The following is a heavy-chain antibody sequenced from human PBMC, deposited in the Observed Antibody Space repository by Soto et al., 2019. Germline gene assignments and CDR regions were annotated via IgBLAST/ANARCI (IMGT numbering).Heavy chain of an antibody. V-gene: IGHV1-69*13. CDR2: IIPIFGTA. J-gene: IGHJ5*02. CDR1: GGTFSSYA. CDR3: ARPTTLYNWFDP. Sequence: ASVKVSCKASGGTFSSYAISWVRQAPGQGLEWMGGIIPIFGTANYAQKFQGRVTITADESTSTAYMELSSLRSEDTAVYYCARPTTLYNWFDPWGQGTLVTVSS. D-gene: IGHD1-26*01.